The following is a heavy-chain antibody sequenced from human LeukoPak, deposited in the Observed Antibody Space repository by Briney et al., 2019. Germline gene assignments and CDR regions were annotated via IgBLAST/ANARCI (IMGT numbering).Heavy chain of an antibody. CDR3: ASHRGDGYVWGSYRNNWFDP. CDR1: GGSISSYY. J-gene: IGHJ5*02. V-gene: IGHV4-34*01. Sequence: SETLSLTCTVSGGSISSYYWSWIRQPPGKGLEWIGEINHSGSTNYNPSLKSRVTISVDTSKNQFSLKLSSVTAADTAVYYCASHRGDGYVWGSYRNNWFDPWGQGTLVTVSS. D-gene: IGHD3-16*02. CDR2: INHSGST.